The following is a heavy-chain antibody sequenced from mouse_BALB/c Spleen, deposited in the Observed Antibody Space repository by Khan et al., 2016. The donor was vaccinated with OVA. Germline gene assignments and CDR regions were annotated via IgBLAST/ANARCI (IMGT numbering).Heavy chain of an antibody. V-gene: IGHV1-85*01. Sequence: QVQLQQSGAELVKPGASVKLSCKASGYTFTSYDINWVRQRPEQGLEWIGWMFPADGSTKYNENFKGKATLTTDKSSSTAYMQLSRLTSEDPGAYFCARGGYGGFAYWGQGTLVTVSA. CDR1: GYTFTSYD. CDR3: ARGGYGGFAY. CDR2: MFPADGST. J-gene: IGHJ3*01. D-gene: IGHD2-14*01.